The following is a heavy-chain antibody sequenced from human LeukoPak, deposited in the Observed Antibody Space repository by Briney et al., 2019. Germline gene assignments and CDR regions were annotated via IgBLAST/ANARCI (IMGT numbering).Heavy chain of an antibody. V-gene: IGHV3-7*01. CDR3: ARVPPYGDYRGDSQPADY. CDR1: GFTFSSYW. J-gene: IGHJ4*02. D-gene: IGHD4-17*01. CDR2: IKQDGSEK. Sequence: PGGSLRLSCAASGFTFSSYWMSWVRQAPGKGLGWVANIKQDGSEKYYVDSVKGRFTISRDNAKNSLYLQMNSLRAEDTAVYYCARVPPYGDYRGDSQPADYWGQGTLVTVSS.